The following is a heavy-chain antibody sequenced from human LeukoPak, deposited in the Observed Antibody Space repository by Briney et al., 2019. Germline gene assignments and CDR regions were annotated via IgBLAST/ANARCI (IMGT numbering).Heavy chain of an antibody. CDR2: MNPNSGNT. D-gene: IGHD5-12*01. CDR1: GYTFTSYD. V-gene: IGHV1-8*01. CDR3: AREGMDGDYMDV. Sequence: ASVKVSCKASGYTFTSYDINWVRQATGQGLEWTGWMNPNSGNTGYAQKFQGRVTMTRNTSISTAYMELSSLRSEDTAVYYCAREGMDGDYMDVWGQGTTVTVSS. J-gene: IGHJ6*02.